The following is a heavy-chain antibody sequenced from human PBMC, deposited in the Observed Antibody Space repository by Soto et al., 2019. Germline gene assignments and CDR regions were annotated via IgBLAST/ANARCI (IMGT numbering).Heavy chain of an antibody. Sequence: PGESLKISCKGSGYSFPSQWIGWVRQTTGKGLEWMGSIYPADSDTRYSPSFQGQVTISADKSIRTAYLEWSSLKASDSAMYYCARIPHSTTGYYDNPYGMDVWGQGTTVTVS. J-gene: IGHJ6*02. CDR1: GYSFPSQW. D-gene: IGHD3-22*01. CDR3: ARIPHSTTGYYDNPYGMDV. CDR2: IYPADSDT. V-gene: IGHV5-51*01.